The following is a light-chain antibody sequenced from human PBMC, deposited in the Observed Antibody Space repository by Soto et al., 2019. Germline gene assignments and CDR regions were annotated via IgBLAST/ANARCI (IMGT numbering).Light chain of an antibody. V-gene: IGKV4-1*01. CDR3: QQYTGPPTT. CDR1: QSVLYSSNNKNY. J-gene: IGKJ5*01. CDR2: GAS. Sequence: DIVMTQSPDSLAVSLGERATINCKCSQSVLYSSNNKNYLAWCQQRPGRAPRLLIYGASTRAAGIPDRFSGSGSGTDFTLTITRLEPEDSAVYFCQQYTGPPTTFGQGTRLEIK.